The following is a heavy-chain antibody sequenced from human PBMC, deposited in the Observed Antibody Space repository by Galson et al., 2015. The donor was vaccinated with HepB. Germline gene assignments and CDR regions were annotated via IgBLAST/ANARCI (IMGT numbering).Heavy chain of an antibody. CDR2: VTLGGSTK. V-gene: IGHV3-11*01. CDR3: ARSPVTYGGNAYFYYYIDV. CDR1: GFTFSDYY. Sequence: SLRLSCAASGFTFSDYYMSWIRQAPGKGLEWVSSVTLGGSTKYYADSVQGLFTISRDNSKNSLYLQMNNVRAEDTAVYYCARSPVTYGGNAYFYYYIDVWGKGTTVTVSS. D-gene: IGHD4-23*01. J-gene: IGHJ6*03.